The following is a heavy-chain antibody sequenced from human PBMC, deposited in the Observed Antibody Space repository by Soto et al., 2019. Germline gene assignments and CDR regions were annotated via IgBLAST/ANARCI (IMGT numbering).Heavy chain of an antibody. CDR3: AKEGAWIREKIDH. Sequence: EVQLLESGGGLVQPGGSLRLSCAASGFKFYSYAMNWVRQAPGKGLEWVSGIDGSAVGTYYADSVKGRFAISRDNSGNTFYLQMHSLRVEDTAVYYCAKEGAWIREKIDHWGQGTLVTVSS. D-gene: IGHD5-18*01. CDR2: IDGSAVGT. J-gene: IGHJ4*02. CDR1: GFKFYSYA. V-gene: IGHV3-23*01.